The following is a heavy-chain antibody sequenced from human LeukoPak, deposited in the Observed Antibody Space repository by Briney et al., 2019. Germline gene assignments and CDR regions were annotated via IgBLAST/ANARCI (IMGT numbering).Heavy chain of an antibody. CDR3: ARCWDY. CDR2: IYYSGST. V-gene: IGHV4-39*07. Sequence: PSETLSLTCTVSGGSISSSSYYWGWIRQPPGKGLEWIGSIYYSGSTKYNPSLKSRVSISVDTSKNQFSLRLTSVTAADTAMYYCARCWDYWGQGTLVTVSS. J-gene: IGHJ4*02. CDR1: GGSISSSSYY.